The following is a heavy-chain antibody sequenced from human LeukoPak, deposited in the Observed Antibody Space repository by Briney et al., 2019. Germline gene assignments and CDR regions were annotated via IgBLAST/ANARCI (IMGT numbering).Heavy chain of an antibody. CDR1: GGSISSYY. CDR2: FYYSWST. CDR3: ARRGDSSSWFPFDI. D-gene: IGHD6-13*01. J-gene: IGHJ3*02. Sequence: SETLSLTCTVSGGSISSYYWSWIRQPPGKGLEWIGYFYYSWSTDYNPSLKRRVTISVDTSKNQFSLKLSSVTAADTAVYYCARRGDSSSWFPFDIWGQGTMVTVSS. V-gene: IGHV4-59*08.